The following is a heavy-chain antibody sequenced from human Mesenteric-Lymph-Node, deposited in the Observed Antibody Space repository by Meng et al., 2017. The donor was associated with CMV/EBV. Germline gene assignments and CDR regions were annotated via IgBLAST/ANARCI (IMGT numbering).Heavy chain of an antibody. CDR3: ARPSLIVPAAMRYYYYGMDV. Sequence: GESLKISCKGSGYNFAHYWIGWVRQMPGKGLEWMGIIYPGDSDTRYSPSFQGQVTISADKSISTAYLQWSSLRSEDTAVYYCARPSLIVPAAMRYYYYGMDVWGQGTTVTVSS. CDR1: GYNFAHYW. V-gene: IGHV5-51*01. J-gene: IGHJ6*02. D-gene: IGHD2-2*01. CDR2: IYPGDSDT.